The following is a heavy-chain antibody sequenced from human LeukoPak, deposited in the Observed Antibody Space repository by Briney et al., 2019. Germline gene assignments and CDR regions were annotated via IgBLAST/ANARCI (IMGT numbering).Heavy chain of an antibody. Sequence: ASVKVSCKASGYTFTSYYMHWVRQAPEQGLSGMEIINPSGGSTSYAQKFQGRVTMTEDTSTNTAYMDLSSLRSEDTAVYYCAARRKAHGWRYYFDYWGQGTLVAVSS. CDR2: INPSGGST. V-gene: IGHV1-46*01. J-gene: IGHJ4*02. CDR3: AARRKAHGWRYYFDY. D-gene: IGHD3-10*01. CDR1: GYTFTSYY.